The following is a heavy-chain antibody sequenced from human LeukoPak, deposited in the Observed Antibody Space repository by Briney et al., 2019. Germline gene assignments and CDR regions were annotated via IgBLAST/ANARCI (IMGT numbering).Heavy chain of an antibody. D-gene: IGHD3-3*01. J-gene: IGHJ6*02. V-gene: IGHV4-31*03. Sequence: SQTLSHTCTVSGGSISSGGYYWSWIRQHPGKGLEWIGYIYYSGSTYYNPSLKSRVTISVDTSKNQFSLKLSSVTAADTAVYYCAGNRDPFGVDVWGQGTTVTVSS. CDR2: IYYSGST. CDR3: AGNRDPFGVDV. CDR1: GGSISSGGYY.